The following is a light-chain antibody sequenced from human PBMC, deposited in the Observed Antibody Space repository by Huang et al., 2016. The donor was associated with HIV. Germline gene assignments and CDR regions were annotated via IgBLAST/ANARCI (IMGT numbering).Light chain of an antibody. V-gene: IGKV1-39*01. CDR2: SAS. CDR1: QNVRTY. Sequence: DIQMTQSPSSLSASVGDRITVTCRASQNVRTYLNWYQRRPGRAPSLLIYSASNLLSDVPTRFSASGSGKDFTLNITDLQPEDFATYYCQQSFTTPYTFGRGTSLDLK. CDR3: QQSFTTPYT. J-gene: IGKJ2*01.